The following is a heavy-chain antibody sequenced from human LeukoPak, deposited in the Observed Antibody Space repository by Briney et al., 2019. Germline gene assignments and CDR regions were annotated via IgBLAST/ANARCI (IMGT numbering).Heavy chain of an antibody. J-gene: IGHJ4*02. CDR3: ARDLGWPDYYDSSGCRVS. D-gene: IGHD3-22*01. CDR2: INPNSGGT. V-gene: IGHV1-2*02. Sequence: VASVKASCKASGYTFTVYYMHWVRQAPGQGLEWMGWINPNSGGTNYAQKFQGRVTMTRDTSIGTAYMELSRLRSDDTAVYYCARDLGWPDYYDSSGCRVSWGQGTLVTVSS. CDR1: GYTFTVYY.